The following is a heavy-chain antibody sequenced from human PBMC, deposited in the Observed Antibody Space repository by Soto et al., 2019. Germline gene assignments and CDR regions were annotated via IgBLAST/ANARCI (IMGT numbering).Heavy chain of an antibody. Sequence: QVQLVESGGGVVQPGRSLRLSCAASGFTFSSYGMHWVRQAPGKGMEWVAVISYDGSNKYYADSVKGRFTISRDNSKNTLYLQMNSLRAEDTAVYYCAKAAVAGKEYFDYWGQGTLVTVSS. D-gene: IGHD6-19*01. CDR1: GFTFSSYG. V-gene: IGHV3-30*18. J-gene: IGHJ4*02. CDR2: ISYDGSNK. CDR3: AKAAVAGKEYFDY.